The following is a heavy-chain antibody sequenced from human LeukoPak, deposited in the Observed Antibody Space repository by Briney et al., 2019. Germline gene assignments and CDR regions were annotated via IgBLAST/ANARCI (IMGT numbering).Heavy chain of an antibody. D-gene: IGHD5-18*01. J-gene: IGHJ4*02. CDR3: AKGVDGFYSYGYGFDY. V-gene: IGHV3-23*01. CDR2: ICGSGGSR. CDR1: GFTFSSYA. Sequence: GGSLRLSCAASGFTFSSYAMSWVRQAPGRGLEWVSAICGSGGSRYYADSVKGRFAISRDNSKNTLYLQMNSLRAEDTAVYYCAKGVDGFYSYGYGFDYWGQGTLVTVSS.